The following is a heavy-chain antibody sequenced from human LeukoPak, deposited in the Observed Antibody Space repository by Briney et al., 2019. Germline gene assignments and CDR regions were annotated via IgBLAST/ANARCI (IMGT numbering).Heavy chain of an antibody. J-gene: IGHJ6*02. CDR3: ARDRGVATPNYYYYYGMDV. D-gene: IGHD3-10*01. Sequence: SETLSLTCTVSGGSISSGGYYWSWIRQHPGKGLEWIGYIYYSGSTYYNPSLKSRVTISVDTSKNQFSLKLSSVTAADTAVYYCARDRGVATPNYYYYYGMDVWGQGTAVTVSS. V-gene: IGHV4-31*03. CDR1: GGSISSGGYY. CDR2: IYYSGST.